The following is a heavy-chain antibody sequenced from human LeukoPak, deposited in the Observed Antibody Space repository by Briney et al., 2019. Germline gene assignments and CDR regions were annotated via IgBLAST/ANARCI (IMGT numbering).Heavy chain of an antibody. CDR1: GFTFSSYW. V-gene: IGHV4-4*02. CDR2: IYHSGST. D-gene: IGHD4-11*01. CDR3: ARSKYYYYYYMDV. Sequence: GSLRLSCEASGFTFSSYWMSWVRQPPGKGLEWIGEIYHSGSTNYNPSLKSRVTISVDKSKNQFSLKLSSVTAADTAVYYCARSKYYYYYYMDVWGKGTTVTVSS. J-gene: IGHJ6*03.